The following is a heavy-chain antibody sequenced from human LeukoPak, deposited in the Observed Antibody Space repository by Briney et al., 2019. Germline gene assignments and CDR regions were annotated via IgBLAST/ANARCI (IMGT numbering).Heavy chain of an antibody. D-gene: IGHD2-15*01. CDR2: IMLISGTA. CDR3: ADRFCSGGSCYSTLAEYFQY. V-gene: IGHV1-69*13. CDR1: GGTFDSHA. J-gene: IGHJ1*01. Sequence: GASVKVSRKSSGGTFDSHAINWVRQAPAQGLEWMGGIMLISGTAKYAQKFQGRFTITADDSTSTAYMELTSLRSDDTAVYYCADRFCSGGSCYSTLAEYFQYWGQGTLVIVSS.